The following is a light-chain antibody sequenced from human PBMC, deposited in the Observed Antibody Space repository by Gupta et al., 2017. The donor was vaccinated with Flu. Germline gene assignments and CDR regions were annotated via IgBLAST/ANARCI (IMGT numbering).Light chain of an antibody. CDR1: SGSIASNY. V-gene: IGLV6-57*01. CDR2: EDN. J-gene: IGLJ3*02. Sequence: NFMLTQPHSVSHSPGKTVTISCTRSSGSIASNYVQWYQQRPGSSPTTVIYEDNQRPSGVPDRFSGSIDSSSNSASLTISGLKTEDEADYYCQSYDSSKTVVCGETKLNVL. CDR3: QSYDSSKTV.